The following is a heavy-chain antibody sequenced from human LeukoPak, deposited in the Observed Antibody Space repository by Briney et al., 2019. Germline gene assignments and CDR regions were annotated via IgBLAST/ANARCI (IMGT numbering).Heavy chain of an antibody. CDR1: GGSISSAGYY. CDR2: IYFSGST. J-gene: IGHJ4*02. Sequence: SSETLSLTCTVSGGSISSAGYYWSWIRQHPGKGLEWIGYIYFSGSTYYNPSLRSRVTISVDTSKNQFSLKVRSVTAADTAVYYCAREGDGSLKFDYWGQGTLVTVSS. CDR3: AREGDGSLKFDY. V-gene: IGHV4-31*03. D-gene: IGHD3-10*01.